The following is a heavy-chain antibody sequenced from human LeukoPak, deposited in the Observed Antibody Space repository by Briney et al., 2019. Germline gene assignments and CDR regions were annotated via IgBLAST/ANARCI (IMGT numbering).Heavy chain of an antibody. CDR1: GFTFSSYG. CDR2: IWYDGSNK. J-gene: IGHJ3*02. V-gene: IGHV3-33*01. CDR3: ARDGFRGITAVGAFDI. Sequence: GRSLRLSCAASGFTFSSYGMHWVRQAPGKGLEWVAVIWYDGSNKYYADSVKGRFTISRDNSKNTLYLQMNSLRAEDTAVYYCARDGFRGITAVGAFDIWGQGTMVTVSS. D-gene: IGHD3-10*01.